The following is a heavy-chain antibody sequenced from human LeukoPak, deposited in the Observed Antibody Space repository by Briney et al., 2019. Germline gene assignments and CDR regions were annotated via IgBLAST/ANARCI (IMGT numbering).Heavy chain of an antibody. CDR3: AKQAAAWGEYFQH. J-gene: IGHJ1*01. D-gene: IGHD6-13*01. CDR2: ISYDGSNK. Sequence: GGSLRLSCAASGFTFSTYGMHWVRQAPGKGLEWVAVISYDGSNKYYADSVKGRFTISRDNSKNTLYLQMNSLRAEDTAVYYCAKQAAAWGEYFQHWGQGTLVTVSS. CDR1: GFTFSTYG. V-gene: IGHV3-30*18.